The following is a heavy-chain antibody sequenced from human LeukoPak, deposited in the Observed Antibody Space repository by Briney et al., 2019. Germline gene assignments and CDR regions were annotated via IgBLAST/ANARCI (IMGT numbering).Heavy chain of an antibody. CDR3: ARDRIYGWYPSWWIDP. D-gene: IGHD6-19*01. Sequence: ASVKVSCKASGYTFTSYGISWVRQAPGQGLEWMGWISAYNGNTNYAQKLQGRVTMTTDTSTSTAYMELRSLRSDDTAVYYCARDRIYGWYPSWWIDPWGQGTLVTVSS. J-gene: IGHJ5*02. CDR1: GYTFTSYG. V-gene: IGHV1-18*01. CDR2: ISAYNGNT.